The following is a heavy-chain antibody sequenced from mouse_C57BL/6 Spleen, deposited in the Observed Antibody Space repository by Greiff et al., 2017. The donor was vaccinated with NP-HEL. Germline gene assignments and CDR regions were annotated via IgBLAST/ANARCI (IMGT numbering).Heavy chain of an antibody. CDR2: IDPSDSYT. D-gene: IGHD3-2*02. CDR3: ARSLRLHLDY. CDR1: GYTFTSYW. V-gene: IGHV1-69*01. J-gene: IGHJ2*01. Sequence: QVQLQQPGAELVMPGASVKLSCKASGYTFTSYWMHWVKQRPGQGLEWIGEIDPSDSYTNYNQKFKGKSTLTVDKSSSTAYMQLSSLTSEDSAVYYCARSLRLHLDYWGQGTTLTVSS.